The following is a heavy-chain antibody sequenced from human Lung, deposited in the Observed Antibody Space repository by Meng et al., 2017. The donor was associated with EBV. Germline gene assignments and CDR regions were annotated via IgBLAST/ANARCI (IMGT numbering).Heavy chain of an antibody. CDR1: GFTFNNYA. CDR2: IWYDGSNK. V-gene: IGHV3-33*01. D-gene: IGHD4-17*01. J-gene: IGHJ5*02. Sequence: QVQLVESGXGGVQLARVXRLSCAASGFTFNNYAMHWVRQAPGKGLEWVAVIWYDGSNKYYADSVTGRFTISRDNSKNTLYLQMTSLRAEDTAIYYCARDRTDYGDSPYDPWGQGTLFTVSS. CDR3: ARDRTDYGDSPYDP.